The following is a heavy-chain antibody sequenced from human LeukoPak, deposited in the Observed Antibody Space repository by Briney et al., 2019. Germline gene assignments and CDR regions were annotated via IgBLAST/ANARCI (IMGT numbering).Heavy chain of an antibody. V-gene: IGHV3-7*03. Sequence: PGGSLRLSCVASGYTFSPYWMSWVRQIPGKGLEWVANIKQDGSEEYYVDSVEGRFTVSRDNAKNSLYLQMNSLRAEDTAVYYCAQRGIYYVFDYWGQGTLVTVSS. J-gene: IGHJ4*02. CDR2: IKQDGSEE. CDR3: AQRGIYYVFDY. CDR1: GYTFSPYW. D-gene: IGHD3-16*01.